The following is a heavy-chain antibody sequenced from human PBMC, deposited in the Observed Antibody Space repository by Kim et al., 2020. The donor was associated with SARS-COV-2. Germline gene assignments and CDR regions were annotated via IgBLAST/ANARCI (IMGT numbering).Heavy chain of an antibody. V-gene: IGHV3-23*01. J-gene: IGHJ6*02. Sequence: VKGRFTISRDNSKNTLTLQMNSLRAEDTAVYYCAKGFHYYDSSTYHFHGMDVWGQGTTVIVSS. D-gene: IGHD3-22*01. CDR3: AKGFHYYDSSTYHFHGMDV.